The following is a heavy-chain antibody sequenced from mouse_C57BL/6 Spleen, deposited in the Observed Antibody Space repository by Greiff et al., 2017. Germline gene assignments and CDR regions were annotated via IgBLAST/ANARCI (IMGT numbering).Heavy chain of an antibody. J-gene: IGHJ2*01. CDR1: GYTFTSYW. Sequence: QVQLQQPGAELVLPGASLKLSCKASGYTFTSYWMHWVQQRPGQGLEWIGEIDPSDSNTTYNQKFKVKSTLTVDKSSRTSYMQLSSLTSEESAVYYCARQNYGSSPYCFDYWGQGTTLTVSS. D-gene: IGHD1-1*01. V-gene: IGHV1-69*01. CDR2: IDPSDSNT. CDR3: ARQNYGSSPYCFDY.